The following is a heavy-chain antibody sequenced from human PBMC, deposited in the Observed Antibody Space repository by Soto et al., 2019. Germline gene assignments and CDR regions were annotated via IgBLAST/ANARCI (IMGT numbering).Heavy chain of an antibody. CDR3: VREQLFYNDV. CDR1: GFTFSNYW. V-gene: IGHV3-48*01. D-gene: IGHD1-1*01. Sequence: GGSLRLSCVASGFTFSNYWMSWVRQAPGKGLEWIAHISLGATTVDYADSVKGRFTISRDDADNSLFLQVNSLGAEDTALYYYVREQLFYNDV. CDR2: ISLGATTV. J-gene: IGHJ3*01.